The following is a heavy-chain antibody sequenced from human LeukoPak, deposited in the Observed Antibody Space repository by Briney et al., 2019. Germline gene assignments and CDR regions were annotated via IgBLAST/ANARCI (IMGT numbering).Heavy chain of an antibody. Sequence: GASVKVSCKASGYTFTGYYIHWLRQAPGQGLEWMGWIRPNSGGTNYAQKFQGRVTMTRDTSISTDYMELSSLRSDDTSVFYCAGSIAATGHMPHDYWGQGTLVTVSS. CDR1: GYTFTGYY. D-gene: IGHD6-25*01. CDR3: AGSIAATGHMPHDY. V-gene: IGHV1-2*02. CDR2: IRPNSGGT. J-gene: IGHJ4*02.